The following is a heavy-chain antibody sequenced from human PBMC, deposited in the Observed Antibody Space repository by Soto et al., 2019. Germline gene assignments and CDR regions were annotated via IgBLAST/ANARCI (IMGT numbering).Heavy chain of an antibody. CDR3: AGDYYDSSGYDRPDY. CDR2: INPNSGGT. J-gene: IGHJ4*02. V-gene: IGHV1-2*02. CDR1: GYTFTGYY. D-gene: IGHD3-22*01. Sequence: GASVKVSCKASGYTFTGYYMHWVRQAPGQGLEWMGWINPNSGGTNYAQKFQGRVTMTRDTSISTAYMELSRLRSDDTAVYYCAGDYYDSSGYDRPDYWGQGTLVTVSS.